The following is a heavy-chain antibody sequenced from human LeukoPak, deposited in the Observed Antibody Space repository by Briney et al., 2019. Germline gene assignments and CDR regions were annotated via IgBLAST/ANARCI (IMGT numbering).Heavy chain of an antibody. CDR2: INHIGNP. CDR1: GGSFSGFF. V-gene: IGHV4-34*01. J-gene: IGHJ6*03. D-gene: IGHD3-3*01. CDR3: ARVRHDALEYGYYMDV. Sequence: TETLSLTCVLDGGSFSGFFLSCIRQTPGKGREWIGYINHIGNPDYNPYLYDNNPSLKTRVTLSVDSSKNELSLKVSSVTAADTGVYYWARVRHDALEYGYYMDVWGKATTVTVSS.